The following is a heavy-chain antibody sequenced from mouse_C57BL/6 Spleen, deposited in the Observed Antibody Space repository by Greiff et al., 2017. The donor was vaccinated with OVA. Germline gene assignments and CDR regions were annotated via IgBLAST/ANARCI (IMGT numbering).Heavy chain of an antibody. V-gene: IGHV1-55*01. CDR1: GYTFTSYW. CDR3: ARDGDLPYWYFGG. J-gene: IGHJ1*03. CDR2: IYPGSGST. Sequence: VKLQQSGAELFKPGASVKMSCKASGYTFTSYWITWVKRRPGQGLEWIGDIYPGSGSTNYNEKFKSKATLTVDTSSSTAYMQLSSLTSEDSAVYYCARDGDLPYWYFGGWGTGTTVTVSS. D-gene: IGHD2-13*01.